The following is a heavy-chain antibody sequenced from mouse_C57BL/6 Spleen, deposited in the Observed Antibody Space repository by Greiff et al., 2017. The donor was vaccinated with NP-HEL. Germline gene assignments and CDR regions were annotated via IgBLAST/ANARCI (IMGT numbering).Heavy chain of an antibody. CDR1: GFTFSDYG. J-gene: IGHJ4*01. D-gene: IGHD2-4*01. Sequence: EVKLMESGGGLVQPGGSLKLSCAASGFTFSDYGMAWVRQAPRKGPEWVAFISNLAYSIYYADTVTGRFTISREHAKNTLYLEMSSLRSEDTAMYYCARGDDYDGAMDYWGQGTSVTVSS. V-gene: IGHV5-15*01. CDR2: ISNLAYSI. CDR3: ARGDDYDGAMDY.